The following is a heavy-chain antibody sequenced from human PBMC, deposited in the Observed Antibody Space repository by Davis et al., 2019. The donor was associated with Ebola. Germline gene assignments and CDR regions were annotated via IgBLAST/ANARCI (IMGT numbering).Heavy chain of an antibody. J-gene: IGHJ5*02. CDR3: ARAPRITIFWRFDP. CDR1: GGSFNGYY. Sequence: SETLSLTCAVYGGSFNGYYWSWIRQPPGKGLEWIGEINHSGSTNYNPSLKSRVTISVDTSKNQFSLKLSSVTAADTAVYYCARAPRITIFWRFDPWGQGTLVTVSS. D-gene: IGHD3-3*01. V-gene: IGHV4-34*01. CDR2: INHSGST.